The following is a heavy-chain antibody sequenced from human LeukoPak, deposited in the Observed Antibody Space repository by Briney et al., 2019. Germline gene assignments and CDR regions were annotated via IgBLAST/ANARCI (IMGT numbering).Heavy chain of an antibody. CDR1: GFTFSNYM. Sequence: GGSLRLSCAASGFTFSNYMMHWVRQAPGKGLVWVSRIKSDGITITYADSVKGRFTISRDNAKNTLYLQMNSLRAEDTAVYYCLKDLNWSLDQWGQGTLVTVSS. CDR3: LKDLNWSLDQ. CDR2: IKSDGITI. V-gene: IGHV3-74*01. J-gene: IGHJ4*02. D-gene: IGHD1-20*01.